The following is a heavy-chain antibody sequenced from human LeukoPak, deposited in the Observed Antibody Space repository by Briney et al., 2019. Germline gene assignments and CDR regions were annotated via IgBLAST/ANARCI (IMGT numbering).Heavy chain of an antibody. CDR2: ISSGTSYT. V-gene: IGHV3-11*06. CDR1: GFTFSDNY. D-gene: IGHD2-15*01. Sequence: GGSLRLSCAASGFTFSDNYMSWIRQAPGKGLEWVSYISSGTSYTNYADSVKGRFTISRDNANNSLYLQMNNLRAEDTALYYCARLVVVAATPGYFDYWGQGTLVTVSS. CDR3: ARLVVVAATPGYFDY. J-gene: IGHJ4*02.